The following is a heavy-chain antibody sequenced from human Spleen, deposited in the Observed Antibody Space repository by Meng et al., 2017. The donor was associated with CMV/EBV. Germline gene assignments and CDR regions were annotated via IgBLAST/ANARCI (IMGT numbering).Heavy chain of an antibody. D-gene: IGHD4-17*01. CDR2: IYSGGST. J-gene: IGHJ3*02. CDR3: AREGTVTPGAFDI. Sequence: GESLKISCAASGFTVSSNYMSWVRQAPGKGLEWVSVIYSGGSTYYADSVKGRFTISRDNSKNTLYLQMNSLRAEDTAVYYCAREGTVTPGAFDIWGQGTMVTVSS. V-gene: IGHV3-53*05. CDR1: GFTVSSNY.